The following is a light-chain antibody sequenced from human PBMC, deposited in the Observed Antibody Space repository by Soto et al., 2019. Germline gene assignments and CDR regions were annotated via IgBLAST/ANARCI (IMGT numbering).Light chain of an antibody. CDR3: QQRSHGPPVT. CDR2: DAS. V-gene: IGKV3-11*01. CDR1: QSVSSY. Sequence: EIVLTQSPATLSLSPGESDTLSCRASQSVSSYLAWYQQKPGQAPRLLIYDASNRATGIPARFSGSGSGTDYTLTISRLEPEDFAIYYCQQRSHGPPVTFGLGTKVEIK. J-gene: IGKJ4*01.